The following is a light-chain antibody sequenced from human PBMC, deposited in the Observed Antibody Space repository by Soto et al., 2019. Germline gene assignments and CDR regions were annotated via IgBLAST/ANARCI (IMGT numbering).Light chain of an antibody. CDR2: DND. CDR3: ATWDTSLTAVV. J-gene: IGLJ2*01. CDR1: TSNIGNNF. Sequence: QSVLTQPPSVSAAPGQRVALFCSGATSNIGNNFVSWYQQAPGAAPKLLIYDNDRRPSEIPDRFSGSRSGTSATLGIAGLQTGDEADYYCATWDTSLTAVVFGGGTKLTVL. V-gene: IGLV1-51*01.